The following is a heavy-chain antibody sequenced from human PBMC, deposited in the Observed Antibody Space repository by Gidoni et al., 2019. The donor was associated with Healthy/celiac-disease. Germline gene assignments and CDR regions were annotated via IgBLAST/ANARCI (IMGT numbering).Heavy chain of an antibody. V-gene: IGHV3-21*01. CDR3: AREDGTTDY. J-gene: IGHJ4*02. D-gene: IGHD1-7*01. Sequence: EVQLVESGGGLVKPGGSMRLSCAASGFTFSSYSMNWVLQALGRVLECVSSISSSSSYIYYPDSVKGRFTISRDNAKNSLYLQMNSLRAEDTAVYYCAREDGTTDYWGQGTLVTVSS. CDR2: ISSSSSYI. CDR1: GFTFSSYS.